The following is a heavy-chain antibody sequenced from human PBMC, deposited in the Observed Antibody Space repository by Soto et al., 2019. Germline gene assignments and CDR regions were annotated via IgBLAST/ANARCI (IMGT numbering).Heavy chain of an antibody. D-gene: IGHD6-19*01. Sequence: SGGSLRLSCAASGFTFSSYWMHWVRQAPGKGLVWVSRINSDGSSTSYADSVKGRFTISRDNAKNTLYLQMNSLRAEDTAVYYCAKDVSSGWYWGYFQHWGQGTLVTVSS. CDR2: INSDGSST. V-gene: IGHV3-74*01. CDR1: GFTFSSYW. CDR3: AKDVSSGWYWGYFQH. J-gene: IGHJ1*01.